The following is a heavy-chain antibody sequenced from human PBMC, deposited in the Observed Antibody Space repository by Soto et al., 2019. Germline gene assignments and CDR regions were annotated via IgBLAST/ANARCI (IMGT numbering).Heavy chain of an antibody. CDR3: ARDRRGLSDLGFRGPMDV. Sequence: PSETLSLTCTVSGGSISSGGYYWSWIRQHPGKGLEWIGYIYYSGSTYYNPSLKSRVTISVDTSKNQFSLKLSSVTAADTAVYYCARDRRGLSDLGFRGPMDVWGQGTTVPVSS. CDR1: GGSISSGGYY. V-gene: IGHV4-31*03. D-gene: IGHD3-10*01. J-gene: IGHJ6*02. CDR2: IYYSGST.